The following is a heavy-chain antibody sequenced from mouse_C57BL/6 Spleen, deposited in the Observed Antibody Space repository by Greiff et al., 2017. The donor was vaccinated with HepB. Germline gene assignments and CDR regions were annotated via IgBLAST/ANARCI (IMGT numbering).Heavy chain of an antibody. J-gene: IGHJ4*01. D-gene: IGHD1-1*01. CDR2: IDPNSGGT. CDR1: GYTFTSYW. CDR3: ARRSRYYGSSYDAMDY. V-gene: IGHV1-72*01. Sequence: QVQLQQPGAELVKPGASVKLSCKASGYTFTSYWMHWVKQRPGRGLEWIGRIDPNSGGTKYNEKFKSKATLTVDKPSSTAYMQLSSLTSEDSAVYDCARRSRYYGSSYDAMDYWGQGTSVTVSS.